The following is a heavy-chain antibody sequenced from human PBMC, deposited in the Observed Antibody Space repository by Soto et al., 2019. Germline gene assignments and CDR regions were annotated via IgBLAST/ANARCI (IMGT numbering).Heavy chain of an antibody. CDR3: AKPKHTKTQYVIDY. J-gene: IGHJ4*02. CDR2: ISVSCGST. Sequence: AESLRLSCAVSGFTVSSNYISWVRQAPAKGLDWVSVISVSCGSTYYSDSFKGRLTISRDNSKNTLYLLMNSVRAEDTAVYYWAKPKHTKTQYVIDYWGQGTLVTVSS. D-gene: IGHD2-2*01. V-gene: IGHV3-23*01. CDR1: GFTVSSNY.